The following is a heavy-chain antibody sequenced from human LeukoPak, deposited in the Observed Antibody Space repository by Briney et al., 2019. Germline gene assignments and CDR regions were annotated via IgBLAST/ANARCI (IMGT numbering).Heavy chain of an antibody. Sequence: ASVKVSCKASGYTFTGYYMHWVRQAPGQGLEWMGWINPNSGGTNYAQKFQGRVTMTRDTSISTAYMELSRLRPDDTAVYYCAREGGSTSLFDYWGQGTLVTVSS. CDR2: INPNSGGT. CDR3: AREGGSTSLFDY. D-gene: IGHD2-2*01. V-gene: IGHV1-2*02. CDR1: GYTFTGYY. J-gene: IGHJ4*02.